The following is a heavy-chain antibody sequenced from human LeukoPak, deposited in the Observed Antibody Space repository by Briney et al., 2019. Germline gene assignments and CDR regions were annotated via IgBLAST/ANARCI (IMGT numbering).Heavy chain of an antibody. CDR3: PRDGVAQNYYYYYGMDV. Sequence: GGSLRLSCAASGFTFSSYWMSWVRQAPGKGLEWVANIKQDGSEKYYVDSVKGRFTIPRDNAKNSLYLQMNSLRAEDTAVYYCPRDGVAQNYYYYYGMDVWGQGTTVTVSS. J-gene: IGHJ6*02. D-gene: IGHD5-12*01. CDR1: GFTFSSYW. CDR2: IKQDGSEK. V-gene: IGHV3-7*03.